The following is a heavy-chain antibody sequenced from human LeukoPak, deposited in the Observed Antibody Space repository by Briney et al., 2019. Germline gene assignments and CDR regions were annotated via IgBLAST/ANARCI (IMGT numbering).Heavy chain of an antibody. CDR2: ISREGSIK. Sequence: GGSLRLSCAASGFILSSYDMHWVRQPPGKGLEWLAVISREGSIKYHADSVRGRFTISRDNSHNTLYLQMNSLRAEDTAVYYCASHFTTGSIDHWGQGNLVTVSS. CDR3: ASHFTTGSIDH. D-gene: IGHD3-9*01. CDR1: GFILSSYD. J-gene: IGHJ4*02. V-gene: IGHV3-30*04.